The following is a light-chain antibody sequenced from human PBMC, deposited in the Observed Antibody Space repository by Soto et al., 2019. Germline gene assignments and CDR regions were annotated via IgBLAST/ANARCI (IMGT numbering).Light chain of an antibody. J-gene: IGKJ4*01. CDR2: DAS. CDR3: QQYDNLPT. V-gene: IGKV1-33*01. CDR1: QSISNY. Sequence: DIQLTQSPSALSASMGDRVTITCRASQSISNYLNWYQQKPGKAPKLLIYDASNLETGVPSRFSGSGSGTDFTFTISSLQPEDIATYYCQQYDNLPTFGGGTKVAIK.